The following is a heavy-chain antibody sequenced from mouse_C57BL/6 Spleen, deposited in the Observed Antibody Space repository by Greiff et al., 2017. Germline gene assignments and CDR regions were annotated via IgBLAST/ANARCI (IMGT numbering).Heavy chain of an antibody. V-gene: IGHV1-4*01. CDR3: ARGGCEDYFDY. CDR2: INPSSGYT. Sequence: QVQLQESGADLASPGASVKLSCKASGYTFTSYTMHWVKQRPGQGLEWIANINPSSGYTKYNQKFKDKATLTADKSSSTAYMQLSSLTSEDTAVYYCARGGCEDYFDYWGQGTTLTVSA. CDR1: GYTFTSYT. J-gene: IGHJ2*01.